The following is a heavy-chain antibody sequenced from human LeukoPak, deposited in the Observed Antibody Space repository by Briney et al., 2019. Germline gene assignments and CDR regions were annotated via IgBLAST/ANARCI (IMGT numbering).Heavy chain of an antibody. CDR1: GFTFSSYG. J-gene: IGHJ6*02. V-gene: IGHV3-30*18. CDR2: ISCDGSNK. Sequence: GGSLRLSCAASGFTFSSYGMHWVRQAPGKGLEWVAVISCDGSNKYYADSVKGRFTISRDNSKNTLYLQMNSLRAEDAAVYYCAKDGSGRYCSGGSCSFYYYGMDVWGQGTTVTVSS. CDR3: AKDGSGRYCSGGSCSFYYYGMDV. D-gene: IGHD2-15*01.